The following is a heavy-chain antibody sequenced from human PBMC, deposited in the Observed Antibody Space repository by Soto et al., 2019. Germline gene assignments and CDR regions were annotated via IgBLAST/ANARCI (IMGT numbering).Heavy chain of an antibody. CDR3: AREVGYCSGGSCSYYYYGMDV. V-gene: IGHV4-30-4*01. J-gene: IGHJ6*02. D-gene: IGHD2-15*01. CDR1: GGSISSGDYY. Sequence: SETLSLTCTVSGGSISSGDYYWSWIRQPPGKGLEWIGYIYYSGSTYYNPSLKSRVTISVDTSKNQFSLKLSSVTAADTAVYYCAREVGYCSGGSCSYYYYGMDVWGQGXTVTVSS. CDR2: IYYSGST.